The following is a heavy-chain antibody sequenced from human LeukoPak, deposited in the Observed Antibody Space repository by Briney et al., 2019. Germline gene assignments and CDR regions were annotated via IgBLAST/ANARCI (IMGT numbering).Heavy chain of an antibody. J-gene: IGHJ3*02. CDR2: IKQDGSER. CDR1: GFPFSEYW. Sequence: GGSLRLSCAASGFPFSEYWMTWVRQAPGKGLEWVANIKQDGSERYYVDSVKGRFTISRDNAKNVLYLQMNSLRVEDTAVYYCARGPSYDSTHAAFDIWGQGTMVTVSS. V-gene: IGHV3-7*01. CDR3: ARGPSYDSTHAAFDI. D-gene: IGHD3-22*01.